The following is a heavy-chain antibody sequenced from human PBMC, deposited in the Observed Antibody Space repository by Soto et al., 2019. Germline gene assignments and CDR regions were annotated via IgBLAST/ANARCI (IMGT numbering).Heavy chain of an antibody. V-gene: IGHV3-30*18. CDR1: GFTFSSYG. CDR2: ISYDGSNK. Sequence: PGGSLRLSCAASGFTFSSYGMHWVRQAPGKGLEWVAVISYDGSNKYYADSVKGRFTISRDNSKNTLYLQMNSLRAEDTAVYYCAKEEVAVAGTGLRYYGMDVWGQGTTVTVSS. CDR3: AKEEVAVAGTGLRYYGMDV. J-gene: IGHJ6*02. D-gene: IGHD6-19*01.